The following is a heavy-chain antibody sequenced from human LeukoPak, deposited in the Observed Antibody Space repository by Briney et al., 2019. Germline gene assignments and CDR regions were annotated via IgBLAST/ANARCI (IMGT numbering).Heavy chain of an antibody. J-gene: IGHJ4*02. CDR3: AKVKWKLIGYFDY. CDR2: LTGDGNT. D-gene: IGHD1-20*01. Sequence: PGGSLRLSCAASGFTFTSYAVSWVRQAPGKGLEWVSVLTGDGNTYYADSVKGRFTNSRDDSKNTLFLRMNSLRAEDTAVYFCAKVKWKLIGYFDYWGQGTLVTVSS. CDR1: GFTFTSYA. V-gene: IGHV3-23*01.